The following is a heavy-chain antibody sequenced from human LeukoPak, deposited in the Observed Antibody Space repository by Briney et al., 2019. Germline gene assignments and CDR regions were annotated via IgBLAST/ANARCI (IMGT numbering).Heavy chain of an antibody. D-gene: IGHD3-22*01. CDR2: IWYDGSNK. Sequence: GGSLRLSCAASGFTFSSYGMHWVRQAPGKGLEWVAVIWYDGSNKYYADSVKGRFTISRDNSKNTLYLQMNSLRAEDTAVYYCARGSPDYYDSSGYYDPLFGDYWGQGTLVTVSS. V-gene: IGHV3-33*08. J-gene: IGHJ4*02. CDR1: GFTFSSYG. CDR3: ARGSPDYYDSSGYYDPLFGDY.